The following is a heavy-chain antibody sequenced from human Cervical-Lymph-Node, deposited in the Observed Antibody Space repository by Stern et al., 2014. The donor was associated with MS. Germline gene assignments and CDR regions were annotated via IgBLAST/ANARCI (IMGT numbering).Heavy chain of an antibody. CDR2: ISGSGGST. Sequence: EVQLVESGGGLVQPGGSLRLSCAASGFTFSSYAMSWVRQAPGKGLEWVSAISGSGGSTYYADSVKGRFTISRDNSKNTLYLQMNSLRAEDTAVYYCAKGPPYYDSSGYYTLYYFDYWGQGTLVTVSS. CDR1: GFTFSSYA. D-gene: IGHD3-22*01. V-gene: IGHV3-23*04. J-gene: IGHJ4*02. CDR3: AKGPPYYDSSGYYTLYYFDY.